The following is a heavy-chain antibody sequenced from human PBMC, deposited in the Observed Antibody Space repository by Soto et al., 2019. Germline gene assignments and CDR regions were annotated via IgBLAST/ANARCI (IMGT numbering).Heavy chain of an antibody. CDR3: AKGSSGGSYFDY. Sequence: EVQLVESGGGLVQPGRSLRLSCAASGFTFDDYAMHWVRQAPGKGLEWVSGISWNSGSIGYADSVKGRFTISRDNAKNSLYLQMNSLRAEDTALYYCAKGSSGGSYFDYWGQGTLVTVSS. J-gene: IGHJ4*02. CDR2: ISWNSGSI. D-gene: IGHD6-19*01. V-gene: IGHV3-9*01. CDR1: GFTFDDYA.